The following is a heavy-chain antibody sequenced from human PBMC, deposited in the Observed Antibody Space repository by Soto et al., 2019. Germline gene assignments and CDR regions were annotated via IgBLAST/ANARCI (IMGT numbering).Heavy chain of an antibody. CDR2: INPNSGGT. CDR3: ARVNLMARKSYYLDD. Sequence: ASVKVSCKASGYTFTGYYMHWVRQAPGQGLEWMGWINPNSGGTNYAQKFQGRVTMTRDTSISTAYMELSRLRSDDTAVYYCARVNLMARKSYYLDDWGQGTLVTVSS. D-gene: IGHD5-12*01. CDR1: GYTFTGYY. V-gene: IGHV1-2*02. J-gene: IGHJ4*02.